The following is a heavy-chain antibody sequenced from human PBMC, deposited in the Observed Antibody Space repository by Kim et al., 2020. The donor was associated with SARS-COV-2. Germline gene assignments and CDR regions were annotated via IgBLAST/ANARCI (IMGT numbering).Heavy chain of an antibody. CDR3: AKQGYIFELNTYYGMVL. V-gene: IGHV3-30*02. J-gene: IGHJ6*02. Sequence: SLKGRFTVSRDYSKNTLYLQMNSLTAEDTAVYYCAKQGYIFELNTYYGMVLWGQGTTVTVSS. D-gene: IGHD5-12*01.